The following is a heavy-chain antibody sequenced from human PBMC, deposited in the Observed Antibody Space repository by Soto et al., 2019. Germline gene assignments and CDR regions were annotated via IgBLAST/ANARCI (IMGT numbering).Heavy chain of an antibody. D-gene: IGHD4-17*01. CDR3: ARDRGDYVFNWFDP. CDR2: IIPIFGTA. J-gene: IGHJ5*02. CDR1: GGTFSSYA. V-gene: IGHV1-69*13. Sequence: GASVKVSCKASGGTFSSYAISWVRQAPGQGLEWMGGIIPIFGTANYAQKFRGRVTITADESTSTAYMELSSLRSEDTAVFFCARDRGDYVFNWFDPWGQGTLVTVSS.